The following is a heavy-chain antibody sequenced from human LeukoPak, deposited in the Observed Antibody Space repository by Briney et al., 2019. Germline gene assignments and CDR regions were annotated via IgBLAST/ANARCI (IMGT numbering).Heavy chain of an antibody. CDR2: IYYSGST. CDR3: ARDRHDSSGYYRGAGRPTTWGFDY. CDR1: GGSISSYY. V-gene: IGHV4-59*01. Sequence: SETLSLTCTVSGGSISSYYWSWIRQPPGKGLEWIGYIYYSGSTNYNPSLKSRVTISVDTSKNQFSLKLSSVTAADTAVYYCARDRHDSSGYYRGAGRPTTWGFDYWGQGTLVTVSS. J-gene: IGHJ4*02. D-gene: IGHD3-22*01.